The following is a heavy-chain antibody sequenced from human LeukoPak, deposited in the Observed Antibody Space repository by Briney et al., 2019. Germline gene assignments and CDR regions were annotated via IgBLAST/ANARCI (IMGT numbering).Heavy chain of an antibody. J-gene: IGHJ4*02. CDR3: ARGARAGYNLEPFDY. Sequence: SETLSLTCTVSGGSISSYLWSWIRQPPGKGLEWIGYIYYSGSTKYNPSLKSRVTISVDTSKNQFSLKLSSVTAADTAVYYCARGARAGYNLEPFDYWGQGTLVTVSS. D-gene: IGHD5-24*01. CDR2: IYYSGST. CDR1: GGSISSYL. V-gene: IGHV4-59*08.